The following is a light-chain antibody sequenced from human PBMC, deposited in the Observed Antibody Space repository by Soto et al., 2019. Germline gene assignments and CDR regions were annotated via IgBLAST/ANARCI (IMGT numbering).Light chain of an antibody. CDR1: QSVSNS. CDR2: GAS. J-gene: IGKJ1*01. CDR3: QKYSKWTWT. Sequence: EIVMTQSPATLSVSPGERATLSCRASQSVSNSLAWHQQKPGQGPRLLICGASTRATGIPARFSGSGSGTNITLTIGSLQSEDFAVYSCQKYSKWTWTCGQGKKV. V-gene: IGKV3-15*01.